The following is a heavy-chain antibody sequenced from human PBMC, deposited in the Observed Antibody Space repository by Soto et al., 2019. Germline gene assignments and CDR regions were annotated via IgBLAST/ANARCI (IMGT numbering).Heavy chain of an antibody. J-gene: IGHJ5*02. V-gene: IGHV4-34*01. CDR2: INHSGST. CDR1: GGSFSGYS. Sequence: PSETLSLTCAVYGGSFSGYSWTWIRQPPGTGLEWIGEINHSGSTNYNPSLKSRVTISVDTSKNQFSLKLTSVTAADTAVYYCARETYGDYVGYFDPWGQGTLVTVSS. CDR3: ARETYGDYVGYFDP. D-gene: IGHD4-17*01.